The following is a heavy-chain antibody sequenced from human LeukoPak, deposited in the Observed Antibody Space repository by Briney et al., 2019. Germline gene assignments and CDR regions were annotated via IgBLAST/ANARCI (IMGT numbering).Heavy chain of an antibody. Sequence: PGGSLRLSCAASGFSFSNSAMSWARHSPARWPEWLSSIRGGGETSYADSGKGRFTLSRDDSRNTVYLQLNNLRVEDTAIYYGAKANWVSNADAVWWGQGAQVTVSS. CDR2: IRGGGET. CDR1: GFSFSNSA. V-gene: IGHV3-23*01. D-gene: IGHD1-1*01. CDR3: AKANWVSNADAVW. J-gene: IGHJ4*02.